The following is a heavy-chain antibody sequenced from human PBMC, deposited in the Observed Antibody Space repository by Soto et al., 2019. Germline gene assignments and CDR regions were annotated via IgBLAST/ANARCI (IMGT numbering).Heavy chain of an antibody. CDR2: INPDGSGE. D-gene: IGHD3-10*01. J-gene: IGHJ4*02. Sequence: PGGSLRLSCAASGFSFEIYWMGWVRQAPGKGLEWVANINPDGSGEYYLDSVKGRFTISRDNAKNSVYLQMNSLVGDDTAVYYCARENWFFDYWGQATPVTVSS. V-gene: IGHV3-7*01. CDR3: ARENWFFDY. CDR1: GFSFEIYW.